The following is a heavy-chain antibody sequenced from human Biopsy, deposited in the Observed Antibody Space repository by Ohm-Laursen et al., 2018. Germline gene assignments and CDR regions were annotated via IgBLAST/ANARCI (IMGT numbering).Heavy chain of an antibody. D-gene: IGHD3-10*01. J-gene: IGHJ5*02. CDR2: IYITGET. Sequence: GTLSLTCTVSGGYISHYYWTWIRQPAGQGLEWIGRIYITGETDYNPSLKSRVTMSVDSSRKQFSLKLKSVTAADTAIYYCARAPPLIRGVVESWFDPWGQGILVTVSS. V-gene: IGHV4-4*07. CDR1: GGYISHYY. CDR3: ARAPPLIRGVVESWFDP.